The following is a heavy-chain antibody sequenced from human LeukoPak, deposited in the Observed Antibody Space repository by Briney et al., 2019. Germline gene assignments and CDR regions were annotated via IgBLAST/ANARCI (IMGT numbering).Heavy chain of an antibody. J-gene: IGHJ4*02. CDR1: GLTFSTYA. CDR3: ARAVRRLRYFDWSPIDY. V-gene: IGHV3-30*03. CDR2: ISYDGSKK. Sequence: GGPLRLSCAASGLTFSTYAIHWVRQAPGKGLERVAVISYDGSKKYYADSVKGRFTISRDNAKNSLYLQMNSLRAEDTAVYYFARAVRRLRYFDWSPIDYWGQGTLVTVSS. D-gene: IGHD3-9*01.